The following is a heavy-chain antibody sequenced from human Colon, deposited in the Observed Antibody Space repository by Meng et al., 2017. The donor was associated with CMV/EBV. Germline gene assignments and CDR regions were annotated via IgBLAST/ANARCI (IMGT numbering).Heavy chain of an antibody. J-gene: IGHJ4*02. CDR1: GYTFTNYG. V-gene: IGHV1-18*01. CDR3: ARELARGGY. CDR2: ISPYNGDT. Sequence: QVKRVQSGAEVKKPWASVKVSCKTSGYTFTNYGISWVRQAPGQGLEWMAYISPYNGDTNYAQRFQGRVALTTDTSTSTVYMELGSLTSDDTAMYYCARELARGGYWGQGTLVTVSS.